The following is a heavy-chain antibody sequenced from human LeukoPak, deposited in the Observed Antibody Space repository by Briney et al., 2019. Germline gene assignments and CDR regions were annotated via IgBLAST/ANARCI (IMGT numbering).Heavy chain of an antibody. J-gene: IGHJ4*02. CDR1: GFTFSSFS. Sequence: PVRSLRLSCASSGFTFSSFSMNSGRQTPRKGLGWVSSISSTRAYIYYADSLRVRFTISRDNAKNSPYLQMGILRAETPAVFIGAREMGYMVLGVLPSDYWGQGTLVTVSS. CDR2: ISSTRAYI. D-gene: IGHD3-10*01. V-gene: IGHV3-21*01. CDR3: AREMGYMVLGVLPSDY.